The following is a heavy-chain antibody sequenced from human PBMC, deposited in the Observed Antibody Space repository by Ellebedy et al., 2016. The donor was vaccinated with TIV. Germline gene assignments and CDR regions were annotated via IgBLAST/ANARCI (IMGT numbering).Heavy chain of an antibody. V-gene: IGHV3-23*01. CDR1: GFTFSSFG. Sequence: PGGSLRLSCAASGFTFSSFGMNCVRQASGKGLEWVSSITESLGNTYYADSVKGRFTISRDNSKDTLYLQMNSLRAEDTAIYYCARDQMGVGPAFDVWGQGTMVTVSS. CDR2: ITESLGNT. D-gene: IGHD3/OR15-3a*01. J-gene: IGHJ3*01. CDR3: ARDQMGVGPAFDV.